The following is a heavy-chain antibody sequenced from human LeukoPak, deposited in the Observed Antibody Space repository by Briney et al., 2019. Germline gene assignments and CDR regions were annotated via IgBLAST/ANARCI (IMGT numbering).Heavy chain of an antibody. Sequence: GGSLRLSCAASGFTFSSYAMHWVRQAPGKGLEWVAVISYDGSNKYYADSVKGRFTISRDNSKNTLYLQMNSLRAEDTAVYYCARDSSSSWYWGDYWGQGTLVTVSS. V-gene: IGHV3-30*04. CDR2: ISYDGSNK. D-gene: IGHD6-13*01. CDR1: GFTFSSYA. CDR3: ARDSSSSWYWGDY. J-gene: IGHJ4*02.